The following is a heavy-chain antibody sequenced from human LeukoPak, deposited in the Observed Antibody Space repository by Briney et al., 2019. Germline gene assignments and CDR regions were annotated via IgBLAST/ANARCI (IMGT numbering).Heavy chain of an antibody. J-gene: IGHJ4*02. V-gene: IGHV3-66*01. D-gene: IGHD3-16*01. Sequence: PGGSLRLSCAASGFAVSSNYMSWVRQAPGKGLEWVSLIYSGGNTYYADSVKGRFTISRDNSKNTLYLQMNSLRAEDTAVYYCASWVGLGGYYFDYWGQGTLVTVSS. CDR3: ASWVGLGGYYFDY. CDR2: IYSGGNT. CDR1: GFAVSSNY.